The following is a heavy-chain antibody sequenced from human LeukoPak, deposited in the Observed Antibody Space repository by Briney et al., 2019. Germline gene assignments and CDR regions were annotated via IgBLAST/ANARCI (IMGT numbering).Heavy chain of an antibody. V-gene: IGHV4-34*01. J-gene: IGHJ3*02. D-gene: IGHD2-2*01. Sequence: PSETLSLTCAVYGGSFSGYYWSWIRQPPGKGLEWIGEINHSGSTNYNPSLKSRVTISVDTSKNQFSLKLSSVTAADTAVYYCARAAFETADDAFDIWGQGTMVTVSS. CDR1: GGSFSGYY. CDR2: INHSGST. CDR3: ARAAFETADDAFDI.